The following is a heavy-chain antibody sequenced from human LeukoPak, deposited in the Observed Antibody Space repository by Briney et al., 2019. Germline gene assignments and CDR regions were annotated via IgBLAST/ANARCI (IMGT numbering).Heavy chain of an antibody. CDR1: GFTFSGYE. J-gene: IGHJ2*01. CDR3: ARKTDRLGAVGRDRYFDL. Sequence: GGSLRLSCTASGFTFSGYEMTWVRQATGKGLEWMSYISVNGGAMHYADSVRGRFTTSRDDAKNSLYLHMNSLRVEDTAIYYCARKTDRLGAVGRDRYFDLWGRGTLITVSS. V-gene: IGHV3-48*03. D-gene: IGHD6-13*01. CDR2: ISVNGGAM.